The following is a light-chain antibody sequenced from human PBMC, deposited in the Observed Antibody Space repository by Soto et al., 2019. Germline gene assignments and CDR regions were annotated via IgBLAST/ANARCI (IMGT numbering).Light chain of an antibody. Sequence: EIVLTQSPGIMYLSPGERATLSCRASQSVTSSYLAWYQQKPGQAPRLLIYAASSRATGIPDRFSGSGSGTDFTLTISSLQPDDFATYYCQHYYGPLYSFGQGTKLEI. J-gene: IGKJ2*01. CDR2: AAS. CDR3: QHYYGPLYS. CDR1: QSVTSSY. V-gene: IGKV3-20*01.